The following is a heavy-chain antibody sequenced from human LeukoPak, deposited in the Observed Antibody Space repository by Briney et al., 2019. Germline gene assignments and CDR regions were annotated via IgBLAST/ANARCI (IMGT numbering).Heavy chain of an antibody. Sequence: SVKVSCKASGGPFSSYAISWVRQAPGQGLEWMGRIIPILDIANYAQKFQGRITITADTSTSTAYMELRSLRSDDTAVYYCARTDYGGKNWFDPWGQGTLVTVSS. CDR3: ARTDYGGKNWFDP. V-gene: IGHV1-69*04. CDR2: IIPILDIA. CDR1: GGPFSSYA. J-gene: IGHJ5*02. D-gene: IGHD4-23*01.